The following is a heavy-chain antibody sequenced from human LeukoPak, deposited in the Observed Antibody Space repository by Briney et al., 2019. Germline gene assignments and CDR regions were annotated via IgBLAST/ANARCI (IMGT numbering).Heavy chain of an antibody. Sequence: SETLSLTCAVYGGSFSGYYWSWIRQPPGKGLEWIGEINHSGSTNYNPSLKSRVTISVDTSKNQFSLKLSSVTAADTAVYYCARGTHYYDSSGHYYVVKNRYYFDYWGQGTPVTVSS. CDR1: GGSFSGYY. D-gene: IGHD3-22*01. V-gene: IGHV4-34*01. CDR2: INHSGST. J-gene: IGHJ4*02. CDR3: ARGTHYYDSSGHYYVVKNRYYFDY.